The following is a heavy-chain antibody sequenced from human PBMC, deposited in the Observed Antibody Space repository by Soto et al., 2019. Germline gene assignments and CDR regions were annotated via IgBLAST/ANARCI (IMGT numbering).Heavy chain of an antibody. Sequence: QVQLVESGGGVVQPGRSLRLSCAASGFTFSSYAMHWVRQAPGKGLEWVAVISYDGSNKYYADSVKGRFTISRDNSKNTLYLQMNSLRAEDTAVYYCAAPPIAAALNWFAPWGQGTLVTVSS. D-gene: IGHD6-13*01. CDR1: GFTFSSYA. V-gene: IGHV3-30-3*01. CDR3: AAPPIAAALNWFAP. CDR2: ISYDGSNK. J-gene: IGHJ5*02.